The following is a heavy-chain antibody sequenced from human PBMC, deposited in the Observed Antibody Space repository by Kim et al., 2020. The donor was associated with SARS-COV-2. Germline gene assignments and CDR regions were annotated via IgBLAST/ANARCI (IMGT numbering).Heavy chain of an antibody. Sequence: SETLSLTCTVSGGSISSGGYYWSWIRQHPGKGLEWIGYIYYSGSTYYNPSLKSRVTISVDTSKNQFSLKLSSVTAADTAVYYCARTWIQQVGEVRWFDPWGQGTLVTVSS. CDR1: GGSISSGGYY. J-gene: IGHJ5*02. V-gene: IGHV4-31*03. CDR3: ARTWIQQVGEVRWFDP. D-gene: IGHD5-18*01. CDR2: IYYSGST.